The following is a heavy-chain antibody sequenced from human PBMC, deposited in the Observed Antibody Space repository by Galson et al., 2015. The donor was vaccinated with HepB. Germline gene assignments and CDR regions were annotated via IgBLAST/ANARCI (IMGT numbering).Heavy chain of an antibody. CDR1: RFTFDDYA. J-gene: IGHJ4*02. D-gene: IGHD5-18*01. Sequence: SLRLSCAASRFTFDDYAMHWVRQVPGKGLEWVAGINWNGGTRNYAESVKGRFTISRGNAKDSLYLQMNSLRVGDSAFYYCTKDAGYNYGIDYWGQGTLVTVSS. CDR2: INWNGGTR. V-gene: IGHV3-9*01. CDR3: TKDAGYNYGIDY.